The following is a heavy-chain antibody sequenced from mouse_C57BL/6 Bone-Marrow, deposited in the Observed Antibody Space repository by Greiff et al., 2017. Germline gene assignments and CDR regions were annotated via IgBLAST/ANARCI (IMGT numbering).Heavy chain of an antibody. CDR2: INYDGSST. Sequence: EVKLMESEGGLVQPGSSMKISCTASGFTFSDYYMAWVRQVPEKGLEWVANINYDGSSTYYLDSLKSRFIISRDNAMNILYLQTSSLKSEDTATYYGASDYYGSSWYFDYWGQGTTLTVSS. J-gene: IGHJ2*01. CDR1: GFTFSDYY. CDR3: ASDYYGSSWYFDY. V-gene: IGHV5-16*01. D-gene: IGHD1-1*01.